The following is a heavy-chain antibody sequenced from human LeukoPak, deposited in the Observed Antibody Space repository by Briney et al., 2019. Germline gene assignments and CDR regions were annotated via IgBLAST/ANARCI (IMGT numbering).Heavy chain of an antibody. CDR1: GFTFSDYY. J-gene: IGHJ5*02. CDR2: ISGSGNTI. Sequence: GGSLRLSCAASGFTFSDYYMNWIRQAPGKRLEWISYISGSGNTIYQADSVKGRFTISRDNAKNSLFLQMNSLRADDTAVYYCARDLEQQMVLGRFDPWGQGTLVIVSS. V-gene: IGHV3-11*01. CDR3: ARDLEQQMVLGRFDP. D-gene: IGHD6-13*01.